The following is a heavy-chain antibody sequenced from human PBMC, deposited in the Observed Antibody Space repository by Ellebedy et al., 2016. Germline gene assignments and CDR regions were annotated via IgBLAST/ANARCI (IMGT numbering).Heavy chain of an antibody. Sequence: GGSLRLSXAASGFTFSSYWMSWVRQAPGKGLEWVSYISSSSSSTIYYADSVKGRFTISRDNAKNSLYLQMNSLRDEDTAVYYCARETTVTNDFDYWGQGTLVTVSS. J-gene: IGHJ4*02. CDR2: ISSSSSSTI. CDR1: GFTFSSYW. D-gene: IGHD4-17*01. CDR3: ARETTVTNDFDY. V-gene: IGHV3-48*02.